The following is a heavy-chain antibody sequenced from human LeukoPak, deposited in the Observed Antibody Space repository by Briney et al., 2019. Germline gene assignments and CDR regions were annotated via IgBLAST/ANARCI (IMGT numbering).Heavy chain of an antibody. V-gene: IGHV3-7*05. CDR3: ARDPYSSTWSFGMDI. J-gene: IGHJ6*02. CDR1: GFTLSNYW. D-gene: IGHD6-13*01. CDR2: IKQDESEK. Sequence: GGSLRLSCTASGFTLSNYWMSWVRQTPEKGLERVANIKQDESEKVYVDSVKGRFTISRDNAKSSLYLQMSGLRADDTAVYYCARDPYSSTWSFGMDIWGQGTTVTVPS.